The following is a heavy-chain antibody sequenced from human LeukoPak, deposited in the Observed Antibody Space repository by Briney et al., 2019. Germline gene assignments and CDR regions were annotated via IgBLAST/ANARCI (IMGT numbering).Heavy chain of an antibody. CDR1: GLTVSSNS. D-gene: IGHD3-16*01. V-gene: IGHV3-53*01. Sequence: GGSLRLSCTVSGLTVSSNSMSWVRQAPGKGLEWVSFIYSAGSTHYSDSVKGRFTISIDNSKNTLYLQMNSLRAEDTAVYYGARRAGAYTHPYDYWGQGTLVTVS. J-gene: IGHJ4*02. CDR3: ARRAGAYTHPYDY. CDR2: IYSAGST.